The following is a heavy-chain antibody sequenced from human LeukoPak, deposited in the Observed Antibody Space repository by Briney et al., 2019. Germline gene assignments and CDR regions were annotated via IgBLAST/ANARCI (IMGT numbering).Heavy chain of an antibody. CDR2: ISGSGGST. CDR1: GFTFSSDA. V-gene: IGHV3-23*01. CDR3: AKDQSLYCSSTSCFIRGDY. D-gene: IGHD2-2*01. J-gene: IGHJ4*02. Sequence: GGSLRLSCAASGFTFSSDAMSWVRQAPGKGLEWVSAISGSGGSTYYADSVKGRFTISRDNSKNTLYLQMNSLRAEDTAVYYCAKDQSLYCSSTSCFIRGDYWGQGTLVTVSS.